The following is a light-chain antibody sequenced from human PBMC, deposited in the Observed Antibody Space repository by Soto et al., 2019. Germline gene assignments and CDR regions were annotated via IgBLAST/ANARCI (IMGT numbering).Light chain of an antibody. CDR2: AAS. J-gene: IGKJ4*01. V-gene: IGKV1-9*01. Sequence: DIKLTQSPSFLSASIGDRVTITCRASQGISSYLAWYHQKPGKAPNLLIYAASTLQSGVPSRFSGSGSGTEFTLTISSLQPEDFATYYCQQLNTYPLTFGGGTKVGIK. CDR3: QQLNTYPLT. CDR1: QGISSY.